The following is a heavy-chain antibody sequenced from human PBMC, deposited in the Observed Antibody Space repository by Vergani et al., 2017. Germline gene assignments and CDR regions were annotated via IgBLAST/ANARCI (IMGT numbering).Heavy chain of an antibody. J-gene: IGHJ4*02. CDR2: IYTSGST. V-gene: IGHV4-59*10. CDR1: GGSISSYY. D-gene: IGHD3-3*01. Sequence: QVQLQQWGAGLLKPSETLSLTCAVSGGSISSYYWSWIRQPAGKGLEWIGRIYTSGSTNYNPSLKSRVTMSVDTSKNQFSLKLSSVTAADTAVYYCARGASNYDFWSGFDYWGQGTLVTVSS. CDR3: ARGASNYDFWSGFDY.